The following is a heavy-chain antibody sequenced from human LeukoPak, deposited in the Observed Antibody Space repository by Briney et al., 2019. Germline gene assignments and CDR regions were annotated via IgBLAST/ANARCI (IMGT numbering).Heavy chain of an antibody. Sequence: SETLSLTCTVSGGSISGHHWSWIRQPPGKGLEWIGYIYANNGGTDYNPSLKSRATISVDTSKNQFSLQLNSVTPEDTAVYYCARDVGSSGWYTFDYWGQGTLVTVSS. J-gene: IGHJ4*02. CDR2: IYANNGGT. V-gene: IGHV4-59*11. D-gene: IGHD6-19*01. CDR3: ARDVGSSGWYTFDY. CDR1: GGSISGHH.